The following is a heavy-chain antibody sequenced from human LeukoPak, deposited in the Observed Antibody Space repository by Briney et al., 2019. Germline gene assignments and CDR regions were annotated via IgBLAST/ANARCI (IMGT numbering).Heavy chain of an antibody. CDR2: IYPYSGDT. J-gene: IGHJ3*02. Sequence: ASVKVSCKASGYTFTGYYIHWVRQAPGQGLEWMGWIYPYSGDTNYAQNFQGRVTMTRDKSISTAYMELSSLKSDDTAVYYCARDRNSGSSLDIWGQGTMLTVSS. CDR3: ARDRNSGSSLDI. CDR1: GYTFTGYY. V-gene: IGHV1-2*02. D-gene: IGHD6-6*01.